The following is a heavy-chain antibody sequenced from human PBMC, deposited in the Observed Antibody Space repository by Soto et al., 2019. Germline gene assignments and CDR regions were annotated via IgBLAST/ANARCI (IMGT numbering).Heavy chain of an antibody. CDR3: GKDYGGERYRYYYYDMDV. CDR2: ISCNSGSI. J-gene: IGHJ6*03. D-gene: IGHD1-26*01. Sequence: EVQLVESGGGLVQPGRSLRLSCAASGFTFDDYAMHWVRQAPGKGLEWVSGISCNSGSIGYADSVKGRFTISRDNANNLQYQQKSSLGADDTVLYCGGKDYGGERYRYYYYDMDVWGKGTTVTVSS. V-gene: IGHV3-9*01. CDR1: GFTFDDYA.